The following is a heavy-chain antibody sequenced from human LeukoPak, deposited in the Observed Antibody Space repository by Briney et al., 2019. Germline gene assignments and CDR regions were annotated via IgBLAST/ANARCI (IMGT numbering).Heavy chain of an antibody. J-gene: IGHJ4*02. CDR2: IYSTGTT. V-gene: IGHV4-39*07. CDR1: GGSIRNSSFY. CDR3: ARGTPNPDH. D-gene: IGHD2-15*01. Sequence: KSSETLSLTCAVSGGSIRNSSFYWGWIRQPPGKGLEWIASIYSTGTTYYNPSIKSRITIFVDTSKNQFSLKLSSVTAADTAVYYCARGTPNPDHWGQGTLVTVSS.